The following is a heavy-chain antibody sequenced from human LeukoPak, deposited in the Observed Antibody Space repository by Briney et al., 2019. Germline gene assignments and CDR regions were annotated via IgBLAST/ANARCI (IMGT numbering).Heavy chain of an antibody. CDR1: GSSISGHF. CDR3: ARYYCGADCYYFDY. CDR2: IYYSGST. Sequence: SETLSLTCTVSGSSISGHFWSWIRQPPGKGLEWIGYIYYSGSTNYNPSLKSRVTISVDTSKNQFSLKLTSVTAADTAVYYCARYYCGADCYYFDYWGQGTRVTVSS. J-gene: IGHJ4*02. D-gene: IGHD2-21*02. V-gene: IGHV4-59*08.